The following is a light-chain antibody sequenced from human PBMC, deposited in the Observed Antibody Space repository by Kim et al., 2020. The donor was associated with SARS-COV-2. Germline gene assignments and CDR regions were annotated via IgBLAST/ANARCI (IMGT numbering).Light chain of an antibody. V-gene: IGKV1-39*01. Sequence: DIQMTQSPSSLSASVGDRVTITCRASQTISSYLNWYQHKPGKAPNLLIYTASSLQSGVPSRFSGSGSGTDFTLTISSLQPEDFATYYCQHSTTFGQGTKVDIK. CDR1: QTISSY. CDR3: QHSTT. J-gene: IGKJ1*01. CDR2: TAS.